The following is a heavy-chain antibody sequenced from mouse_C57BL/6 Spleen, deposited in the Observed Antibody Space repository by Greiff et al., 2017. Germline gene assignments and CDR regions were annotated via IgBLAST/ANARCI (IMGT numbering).Heavy chain of an antibody. CDR3: ARSLYSNYVGFAY. V-gene: IGHV1-72*01. CDR2: IDPNSGGT. CDR1: GYTFTSYW. Sequence: QVQLQQPGAELVKPGASVKLSCKASGYTFTSYWMHWVKQRPGRGLEWIGRIDPNSGGTKYNEKFKSKATLTVDKPSSTAYMQLSSLTSEDSAVYYCARSLYSNYVGFAYWGQGTLVTVSA. D-gene: IGHD2-5*01. J-gene: IGHJ3*01.